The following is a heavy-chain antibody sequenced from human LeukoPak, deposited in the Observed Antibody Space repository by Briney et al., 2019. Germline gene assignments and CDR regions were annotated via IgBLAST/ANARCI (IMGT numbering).Heavy chain of an antibody. D-gene: IGHD3-10*01. Sequence: SETLSLTRTVSGDSISSYYGSWIRQPAGEGLEWIGRIYTSGSTNYNPSLKSRVTMSVDTSKNQFSLKLSSVTAADTAVYYCARENWFGELLNWFDPWGQGTLVTVSS. V-gene: IGHV4-4*07. CDR2: IYTSGST. J-gene: IGHJ5*02. CDR1: GDSISSYY. CDR3: ARENWFGELLNWFDP.